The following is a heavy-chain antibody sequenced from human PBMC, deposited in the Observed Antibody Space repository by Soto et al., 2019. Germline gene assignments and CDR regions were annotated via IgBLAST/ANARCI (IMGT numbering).Heavy chain of an antibody. CDR1: GGTFSSYA. Sequence: QVQLVQSGAEVKKPGSSVKVSCKASGGTFSSYAISWVRQAPGQGLEWMGGIIPIFGTANYAQKFQGRVTITADESXSXAXXELSSLRSEDTAVYYCARVSTRAAAGHNYYYGMDVWGQGTTVTVSS. D-gene: IGHD6-13*01. CDR2: IIPIFGTA. J-gene: IGHJ6*02. V-gene: IGHV1-69*12. CDR3: ARVSTRAAAGHNYYYGMDV.